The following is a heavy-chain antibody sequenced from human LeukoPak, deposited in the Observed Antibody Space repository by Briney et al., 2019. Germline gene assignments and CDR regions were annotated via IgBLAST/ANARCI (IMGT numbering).Heavy chain of an antibody. CDR2: IYPNTGGT. Sequence: ASVKVSCKTSGYTFTGYYVHWVRQAPGQGLEWMGWIYPNTGGTNYAQKSQGRVTMTRDTSISTAYMELSRLRFDDTAVYYCARDKGSYSVRPKPYYFDYWGQGALVTVSS. J-gene: IGHJ4*02. D-gene: IGHD3-10*01. V-gene: IGHV1-2*02. CDR1: GYTFTGYY. CDR3: ARDKGSYSVRPKPYYFDY.